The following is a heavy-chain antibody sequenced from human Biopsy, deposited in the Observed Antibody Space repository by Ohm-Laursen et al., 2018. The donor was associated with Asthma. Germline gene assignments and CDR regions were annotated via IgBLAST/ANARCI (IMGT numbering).Heavy chain of an antibody. Sequence: SVKVSCKISGYSLTDLSMHWVRQAPGQGLEWMGGHDHEEGGTVNARRFQGRVTMTEDTSTDTADVELSSLSSDDTAVYYCASDFPKDYVRYNFQFWGQGTLVTVSS. CDR2: HDHEEGGT. J-gene: IGHJ4*02. CDR3: ASDFPKDYVRYNFQF. V-gene: IGHV1-24*01. CDR1: GYSLTDLS. D-gene: IGHD4-17*01.